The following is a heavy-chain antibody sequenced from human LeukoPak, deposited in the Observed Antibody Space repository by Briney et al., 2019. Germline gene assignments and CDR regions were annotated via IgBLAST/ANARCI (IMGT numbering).Heavy chain of an antibody. CDR3: AKDGREWPRSLDY. CDR2: ISGSGGST. V-gene: IGHV3-23*01. D-gene: IGHD5-12*01. CDR1: GFTFDDYG. J-gene: IGHJ4*02. Sequence: GGSLRLSCAASGFTFDDYGMSWVRQAPGKGLEWVSGISGSGGSTYYADSVKGRFTISRDNSKNTLYLQMNSLRAEDTAVYYCAKDGREWPRSLDYWGQGTLVTVSS.